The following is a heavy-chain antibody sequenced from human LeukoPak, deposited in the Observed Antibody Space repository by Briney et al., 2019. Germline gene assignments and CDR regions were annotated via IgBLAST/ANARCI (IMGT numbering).Heavy chain of an antibody. Sequence: SVKVSCKASGGTFSSYAISWVRQAPGQGLEWMGRIIPILGIANYAQKFQGRVTITADKSTSTAYMELSSLRSEDTAVYYCARGDYGGIQGFDIWGQGTMVTVSS. J-gene: IGHJ3*02. CDR2: IIPILGIA. D-gene: IGHD4-23*01. CDR3: ARGDYGGIQGFDI. CDR1: GGTFSSYA. V-gene: IGHV1-69*04.